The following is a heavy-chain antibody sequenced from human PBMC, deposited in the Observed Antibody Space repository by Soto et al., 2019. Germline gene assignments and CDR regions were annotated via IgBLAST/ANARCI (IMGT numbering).Heavy chain of an antibody. Sequence: QVQLVQSGTEVKKPGASVKVSCKASGYTFSNFGLSWVRQAPGQGLEWMGWISPSNGQTIYAQNFHGRATMTTDTSTGTAHMELRSLISDDTAVYYCARVIMIFGVANLGSYFDYWGQGTRVTVSA. CDR2: ISPSNGQT. CDR1: GYTFSNFG. J-gene: IGHJ4*02. CDR3: ARVIMIFGVANLGSYFDY. D-gene: IGHD3-3*01. V-gene: IGHV1-18*01.